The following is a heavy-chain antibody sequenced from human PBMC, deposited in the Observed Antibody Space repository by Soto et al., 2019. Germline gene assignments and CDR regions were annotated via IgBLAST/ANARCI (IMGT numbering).Heavy chain of an antibody. J-gene: IGHJ5*02. CDR2: ISGSGGST. Sequence: GGSLRLSCAASGFTFSSYAMSWVRQAPGKGLEWVSAISGSGGSTYYADSVKGRFTISRDNSKNTLYLQMNSLRAEDTAVYYCAKVPGYCSGGSCFNWFDPWGQGTLVTVSS. CDR3: AKVPGYCSGGSCFNWFDP. V-gene: IGHV3-23*01. CDR1: GFTFSSYA. D-gene: IGHD2-15*01.